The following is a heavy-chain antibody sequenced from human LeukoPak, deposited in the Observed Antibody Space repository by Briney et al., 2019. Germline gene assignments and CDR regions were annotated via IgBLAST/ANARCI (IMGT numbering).Heavy chain of an antibody. D-gene: IGHD2-15*01. J-gene: IGHJ3*02. Sequence: SETLSLTCAVSGYSISSGYYWGWIRQPPGKGLEWIGSIYHSGSTYYNPSLKSRVTISVDTSKNQFSLKLSSVTAADTAVYYCARAGDIVVVVAATPYPCDAFDIWSQGTMVTVSS. CDR3: ARAGDIVVVVAATPYPCDAFDI. CDR2: IYHSGST. CDR1: GYSISSGYY. V-gene: IGHV4-38-2*01.